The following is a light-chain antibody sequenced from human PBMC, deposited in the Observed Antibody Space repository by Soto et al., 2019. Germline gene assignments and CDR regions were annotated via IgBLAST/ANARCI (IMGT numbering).Light chain of an antibody. V-gene: IGKV3-11*01. Sequence: EVVLTQSPVTLSLSAGERATLSSRASQRINSYLAWYQQKPGQAPRLRSEDASNRATRIPARFRGSGSGTHCTLPIRSLEPEEFAVYHCPQRFNWQVAFGQGTRLEIK. CDR2: DAS. CDR3: PQRFNWQVA. CDR1: QRINSY. J-gene: IGKJ5*01.